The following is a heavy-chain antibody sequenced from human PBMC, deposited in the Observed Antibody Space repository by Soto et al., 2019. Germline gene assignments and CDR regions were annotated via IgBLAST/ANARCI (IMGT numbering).Heavy chain of an antibody. Sequence: ETLSLTCTVSGGSXSGYYWSWIRQPPGKGLEWIGYIYYSGSTNYNPSLKSRVTISVDTSKNQFSLKLSSVTAADTAVYYCARQGAVAGRPFDYWGQGTLVTVSS. D-gene: IGHD6-19*01. CDR3: ARQGAVAGRPFDY. CDR1: GGSXSGYY. J-gene: IGHJ4*02. CDR2: IYYSGST. V-gene: IGHV4-59*08.